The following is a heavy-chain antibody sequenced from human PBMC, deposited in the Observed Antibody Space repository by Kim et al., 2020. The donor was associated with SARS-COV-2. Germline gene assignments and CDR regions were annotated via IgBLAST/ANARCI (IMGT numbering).Heavy chain of an antibody. CDR2: IHDSGNT. CDR3: GRDGRYYGSGGLDY. J-gene: IGHJ4*02. V-gene: IGHV4-30-4*01. Sequence: SETLSLTCSVSGVSLSGGQYYWSWIRQPPGKGLEWVGHIHDSGNTNYNSSLESRSTLSIDASKNQFSLRLASVTAADTAVYYCGRDGRYYGSGGLDYWGPGILVIVSS. D-gene: IGHD3-10*01. CDR1: GVSLSGGQYY.